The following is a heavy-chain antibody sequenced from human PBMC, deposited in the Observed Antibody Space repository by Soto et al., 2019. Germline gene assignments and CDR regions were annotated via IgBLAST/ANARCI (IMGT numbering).Heavy chain of an antibody. J-gene: IGHJ5*01. CDR3: ARVHKNWFDS. V-gene: IGHV5-10-1*01. Sequence: GESLKISGKASGYNFTAFWIHWVRQMPGKGLEWLGKIDPSDSYTNYSPSFEGHVTISTDNSITTAYLQWSSLRASDTALYFCARVHKNWFDSWAQGTMVTVSS. CDR2: IDPSDSYT. CDR1: GYNFTAFW.